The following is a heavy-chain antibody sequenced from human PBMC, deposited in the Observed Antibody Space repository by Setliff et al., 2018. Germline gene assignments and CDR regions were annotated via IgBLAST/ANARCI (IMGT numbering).Heavy chain of an antibody. CDR1: SGSIGSHY. D-gene: IGHD4-17*01. CDR3: ARAPPSVPYGDYGPRQYFDL. J-gene: IGHJ2*01. Sequence: SETLSLTCSVSSGSIGSHYWNWKRQPPGKGLEWIGHVFHTGSTKYNPSLRSRVTISVDTSENYFSLRLTSVTAADTAVYYCARAPPSVPYGDYGPRQYFDLWGRGSLVTVSS. CDR2: VFHTGST. V-gene: IGHV4-59*11.